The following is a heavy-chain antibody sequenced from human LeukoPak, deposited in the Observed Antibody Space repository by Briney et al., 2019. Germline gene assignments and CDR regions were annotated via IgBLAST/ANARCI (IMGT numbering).Heavy chain of an antibody. J-gene: IGHJ4*02. CDR3: AKDQFWRHYGSGSYVDY. CDR2: ISGSDITT. CDR1: GFTFSSYA. V-gene: IGHV3-23*01. Sequence: PGGSLRLSCAASGFTFSSYAMSWVRHAPGKGLEWVSGISGSDITTYYADSVKGRFTISRDNSKNTLYLQMNSLRAEDTAVYYCAKDQFWRHYGSGSYVDYWGQGTLVTVSS. D-gene: IGHD3-10*01.